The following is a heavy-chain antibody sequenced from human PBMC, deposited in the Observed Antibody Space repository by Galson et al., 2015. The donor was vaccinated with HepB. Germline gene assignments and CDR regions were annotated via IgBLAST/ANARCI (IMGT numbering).Heavy chain of an antibody. Sequence: SVKVSCKASGGTFSSYAISWVRQAPGQGLEWMGGIIPIFGTANYAQKFQGRVTITADESTSTAYMELSSLRSEDTAVYYCARNGWLQLIDAFDIWGQGTMVTVSS. V-gene: IGHV1-69*13. CDR1: GGTFSSYA. CDR2: IIPIFGTA. D-gene: IGHD5-24*01. CDR3: ARNGWLQLIDAFDI. J-gene: IGHJ3*02.